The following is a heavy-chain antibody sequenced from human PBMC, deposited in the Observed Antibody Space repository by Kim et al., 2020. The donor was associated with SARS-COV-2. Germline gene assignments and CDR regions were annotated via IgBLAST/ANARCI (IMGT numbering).Heavy chain of an antibody. Sequence: ASVKVSCKASGYTFTSYYMHWVRQAPGQGLEWMGIINPSGGSTSYAQKFQGRVTMTRDTSTSTVYMELNSLRSEDTAVYYCARDKGLSGWYHAFDIWGQGTMVTVSS. J-gene: IGHJ3*02. CDR2: INPSGGST. D-gene: IGHD6-19*01. CDR1: GYTFTSYY. CDR3: ARDKGLSGWYHAFDI. V-gene: IGHV1-46*01.